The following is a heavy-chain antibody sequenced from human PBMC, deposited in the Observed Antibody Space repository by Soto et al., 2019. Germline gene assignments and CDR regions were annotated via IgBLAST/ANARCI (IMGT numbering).Heavy chain of an antibody. D-gene: IGHD6-13*01. V-gene: IGHV3-48*01. CDR2: ISSSSSTI. J-gene: IGHJ6*02. Sequence: EVQLVESGGGLVQPGGSLRLSCAASGFTFSSYSMNWVRQAPGKGLEWVSYISSSSSTIYYADSVKGRFTISRDNAKNSLYLQRNSRRAEDTAVYYCAKAYSSSWSDYYGMDVWGQGTTVTVSS. CDR3: AKAYSSSWSDYYGMDV. CDR1: GFTFSSYS.